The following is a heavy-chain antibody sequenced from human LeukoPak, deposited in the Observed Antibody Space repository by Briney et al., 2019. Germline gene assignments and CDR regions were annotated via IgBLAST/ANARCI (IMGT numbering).Heavy chain of an antibody. CDR3: ARIPGYCSSTSCYWNCCDP. D-gene: IGHD2-2*01. Sequence: GESLKISCKGSGYSFTSYWIGWVRQMPGKGLEWMVIIYSGDSVTRYSPSSQGPVTISADKSIKTAYLQWSRLKPSDTAMYYCARIPGYCSSTSCYWNCCDPWGQGTLVTVSS. CDR2: IYSGDSVT. J-gene: IGHJ5*02. CDR1: GYSFTSYW. V-gene: IGHV5-51*01.